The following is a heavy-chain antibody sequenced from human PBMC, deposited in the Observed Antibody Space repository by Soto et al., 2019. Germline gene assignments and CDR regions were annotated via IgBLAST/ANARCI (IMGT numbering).Heavy chain of an antibody. V-gene: IGHV1-69*06. CDR3: AREGRGKKAGYNGLDSLGY. Sequence: SVKVSCKVSGSSFSNYVISWVRQATGHGLEWLGRIIPIFNSTKYAQSFQGRVTITADKSTSTASLELSSLRSDDPAVYYCAREGRGKKAGYNGLDSLGYWGQGTLVTVSS. CDR1: GSSFSNYV. J-gene: IGHJ4*02. D-gene: IGHD2-2*02. CDR2: IIPIFNST.